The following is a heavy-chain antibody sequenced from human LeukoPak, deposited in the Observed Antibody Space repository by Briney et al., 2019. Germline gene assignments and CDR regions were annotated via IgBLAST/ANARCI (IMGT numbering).Heavy chain of an antibody. D-gene: IGHD6-19*01. J-gene: IGHJ5*02. CDR2: IYYSGST. V-gene: IGHV4-31*03. CDR3: AKYSSGWVPS. CDR1: GVSISSGGYY. Sequence: SETLSLTCTVSGVSISSGGYYWSWIRQHPGKGLEWIGYIYYSGSTYYNPSLKSRVTISVDTSKNQFSLKLSSVTAADTAVYYCAKYSSGWVPSWSQGTLVTVSS.